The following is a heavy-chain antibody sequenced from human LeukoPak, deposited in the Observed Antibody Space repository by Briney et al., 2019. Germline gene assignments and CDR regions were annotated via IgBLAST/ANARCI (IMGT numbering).Heavy chain of an antibody. CDR1: GFTFSSYW. CDR3: AREVLLISGSPETWFDP. V-gene: IGHV3-7*03. J-gene: IGHJ5*02. Sequence: GGSLRLSCAGSGFTFSSYWMSWVRQAPGKGLEWVAKINQDGSEKDYVDSVEGRFRISRDNAKNELYLQMNSLRDEDAATYFCAREVLLISGSPETWFDPWGQGALVTVSS. D-gene: IGHD6-6*01. CDR2: INQDGSEK.